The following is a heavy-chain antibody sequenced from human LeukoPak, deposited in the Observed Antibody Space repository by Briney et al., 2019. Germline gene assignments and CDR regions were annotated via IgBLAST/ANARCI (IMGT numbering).Heavy chain of an antibody. J-gene: IGHJ4*02. D-gene: IGHD3-16*01. CDR3: AREGGSMPFDY. Sequence: SETLSLTCTVSGGSISGNSYYWGWIRQPPGKGLEWIGAILDSGSTFYNPSLKSRVTVSIDPTSGGTSKTQFSLRLSSVTAADTAVYYCAREGGSMPFDYWGQGTLVTVSS. CDR2: ILDSGST. CDR1: GGSISGNSYY. V-gene: IGHV4-39*07.